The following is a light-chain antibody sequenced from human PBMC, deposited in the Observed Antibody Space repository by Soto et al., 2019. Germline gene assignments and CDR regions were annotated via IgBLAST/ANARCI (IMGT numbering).Light chain of an antibody. V-gene: IGLV2-14*01. CDR2: DVS. Sequence: QSVLTQPASVSGSSGQSITISCTGTSSDVGGYNYVSWYQQHPGKAPKLMIYDVSNRPSGVSNRFSGSKSGNTASLTISGLQAEDEADYYCSSYTSSSTHLFGGGTKLTVL. J-gene: IGLJ2*01. CDR3: SSYTSSSTHL. CDR1: SSDVGGYNY.